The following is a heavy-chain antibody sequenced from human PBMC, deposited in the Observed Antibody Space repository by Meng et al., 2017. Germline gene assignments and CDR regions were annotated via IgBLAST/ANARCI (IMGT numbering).Heavy chain of an antibody. CDR2: INPNSGGT. D-gene: IGHD2-2*02. Sequence: SVKVSCKASGYTLTGYYMHWVRQAPGQGLEWMGRINPNSGGTNYAQKFQGRVTMTRDTSISTAYMELSELRSDDTDVYYCARQGDCSSTNCYTGFHYYGMDVWGQGTMVTVSS. CDR3: ARQGDCSSTNCYTGFHYYGMDV. J-gene: IGHJ6*02. V-gene: IGHV1-2*05. CDR1: GYTLTGYY.